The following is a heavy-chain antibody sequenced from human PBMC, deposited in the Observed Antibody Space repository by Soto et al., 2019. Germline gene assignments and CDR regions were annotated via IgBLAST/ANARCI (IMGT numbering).Heavy chain of an antibody. CDR2: TSGSGGSA. CDR3: AKGGGLRNQLLYGYYFHGMDV. D-gene: IGHD3-10*01. Sequence: EVQLLQSGGGLVQPGMSLRISCVASGFSFSSYAMSWVRQAPGKGLEWVSSTSGSGGSAYYADSVKGRFTIARDNSKNTLHLEVDSLRAEDTAVYYCAKGGGLRNQLLYGYYFHGMDVWGQGTTVTVSS. J-gene: IGHJ6*02. V-gene: IGHV3-23*01. CDR1: GFSFSSYA.